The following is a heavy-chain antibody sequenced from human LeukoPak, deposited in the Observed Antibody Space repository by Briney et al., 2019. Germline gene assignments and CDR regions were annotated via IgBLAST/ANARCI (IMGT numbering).Heavy chain of an antibody. CDR3: ARVDFWSGFDY. CDR1: GGSINNRY. J-gene: IGHJ4*02. V-gene: IGHV4-59*11. Sequence: SETLSLTCSVYGGSINNRYWSWIRQPPGKGLEWVGHIFYTGSTNYNPSLKSRVAISVDTSKNQFSLRLNSVTAADTAVYYCARVDFWSGFDYWGLGTLVTVSS. CDR2: IFYTGST. D-gene: IGHD3-3*01.